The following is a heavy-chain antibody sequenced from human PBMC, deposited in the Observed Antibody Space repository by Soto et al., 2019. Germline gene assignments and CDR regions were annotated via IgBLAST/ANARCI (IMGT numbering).Heavy chain of an antibody. D-gene: IGHD5-12*01. CDR2: ISVTGADT. J-gene: IGHJ4*02. CDR1: GLSFSNNA. V-gene: IGHV3-23*01. CDR3: ATRFRYGNDFFAY. Sequence: PGGSLRLSCAASGLSFSNNAMSWIRQAPGKGLEWVSTISVTGADTHYADSVKGRFTISRDKSKNTLYLPMNSLRAEDTAVYYGATRFRYGNDFFAYWGPGTLVTLSS.